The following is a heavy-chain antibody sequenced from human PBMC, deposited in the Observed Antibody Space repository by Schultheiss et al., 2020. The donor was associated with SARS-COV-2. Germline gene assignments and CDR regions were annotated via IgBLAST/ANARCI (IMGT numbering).Heavy chain of an antibody. CDR3: SRDIAARVAGSLPAWFDP. Sequence: SETLSLTCTVSGGSISSSSYYWGWIRQPPGKGLEWIGCIYYSGSTYYNPSLKSRVTISVDTSKNQFSLKLSSVTAADTAVYYCSRDIAARVAGSLPAWFDPWGQGTLGTVSS. CDR1: GGSISSSSYY. CDR2: IYYSGST. V-gene: IGHV4-39*07. D-gene: IGHD6-19*01. J-gene: IGHJ5*02.